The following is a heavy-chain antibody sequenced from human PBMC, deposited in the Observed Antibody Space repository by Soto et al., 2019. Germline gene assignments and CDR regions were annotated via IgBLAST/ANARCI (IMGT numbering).Heavy chain of an antibody. CDR3: ARHFTMRSYYYYMDV. V-gene: IGHV4-39*01. J-gene: IGHJ6*03. CDR2: IYYSGST. CDR1: GGSTSTSNRH. Sequence: QLQLQESGPGLVRPSETLSLTCSVSGGSTSTSNRHWGWIRQAPGKGLEWIGTIYYSGSTYYNPSLKGRVTISVDTSKNQFSLKLSSVTTADTAVYYCARHFTMRSYYYYMDVWGKGTTVTVSS.